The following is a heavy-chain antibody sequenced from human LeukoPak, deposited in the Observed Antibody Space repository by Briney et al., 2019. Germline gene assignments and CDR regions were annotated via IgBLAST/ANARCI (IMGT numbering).Heavy chain of an antibody. V-gene: IGHV1-18*01. CDR3: GRGYYYDSSGGFDY. CDR1: GYTFTSYG. D-gene: IGHD3-22*01. CDR2: ISAYNGNT. Sequence: GASVKVSCKASGYTFTSYGISWVRQAPGQGLEWMGWISAYNGNTNYAQKLQGRVTMTTDTSTSTAYMELRSLRSDDTAVYYCGRGYYYDSSGGFDYWGQGTLVTVSS. J-gene: IGHJ4*02.